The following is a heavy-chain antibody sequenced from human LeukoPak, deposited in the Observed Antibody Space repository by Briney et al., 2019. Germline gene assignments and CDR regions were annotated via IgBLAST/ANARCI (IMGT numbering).Heavy chain of an antibody. CDR1: GFTFSTYA. J-gene: IGHJ4*02. CDR2: ISRNGGTT. V-gene: IGHV3-64D*09. D-gene: IGHD2-15*01. Sequence: GGSLRLSCSASGFTFSTYAMHWVRQAPGKGLEYVSAISRNGGTTYYVDSVKGRFTISRDNSKNTVYLQMSSLRPEDTAVYYCMKAAGCSGGSCYPRSDYWGQGTLVTVSS. CDR3: MKAAGCSGGSCYPRSDY.